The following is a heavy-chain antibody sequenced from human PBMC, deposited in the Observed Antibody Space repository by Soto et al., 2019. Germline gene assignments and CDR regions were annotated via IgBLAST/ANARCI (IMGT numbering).Heavy chain of an antibody. V-gene: IGHV1-18*01. J-gene: IGHJ4*02. CDR2: ISAYNGNT. CDR1: GYTFTSAG. Sequence: QVQLVQSGAEVKNPGTSVKVSCKTSGYTFTSAGISWERQAPGQGLEWTGWISAYNGNTKYAQKVQGRVTMTTDTSTSTAYMELRSLTSDDTAVYYCVRDFDGSGSYYTDFWGQGTLVTVAA. D-gene: IGHD3-10*01. CDR3: VRDFDGSGSYYTDF.